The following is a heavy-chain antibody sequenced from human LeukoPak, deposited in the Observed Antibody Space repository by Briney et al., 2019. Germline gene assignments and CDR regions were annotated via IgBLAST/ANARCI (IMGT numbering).Heavy chain of an antibody. J-gene: IGHJ4*02. V-gene: IGHV3-7*03. D-gene: IGHD3-16*02. CDR2: IKQVGSEK. Sequence: GGSLRLSCAASGFTFSSYWMSWVRQAPGKGLEWVANIKQVGSEKYYVDSVKGRFTISRDDAKNSLYLQMNSLRAEDTAVYYCARDRESLDYVWGSYRFFDYWGQGTLVTVSS. CDR3: ARDRESLDYVWGSYRFFDY. CDR1: GFTFSSYW.